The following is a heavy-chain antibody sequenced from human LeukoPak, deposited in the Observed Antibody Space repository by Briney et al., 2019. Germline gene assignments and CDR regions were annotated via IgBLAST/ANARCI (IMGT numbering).Heavy chain of an antibody. J-gene: IGHJ4*02. CDR1: GFTFSSYG. Sequence: GGSLRLSCAASGFTFSSYGMHWVRQAPSKGLEWVAAISYDGSNKYYADSVKGRFTISRDNSKNTLYLQMNSLRAEDTAVYYCARTRGWVDYWGQGTLVTVSS. CDR3: ARTRGWVDY. V-gene: IGHV3-30*03. D-gene: IGHD1-26*01. CDR2: ISYDGSNK.